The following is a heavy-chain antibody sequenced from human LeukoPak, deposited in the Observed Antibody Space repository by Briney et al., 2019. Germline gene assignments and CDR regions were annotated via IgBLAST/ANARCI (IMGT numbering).Heavy chain of an antibody. CDR1: GDSMSRFY. Sequence: SETLSLTCTVSGDSMSRFYWSWVRQPPGRSLEWIGYISYSGSTKYNPSLKSRVTISVDTSQNQFFLRLNSVTAADTAVYFCAREIRYGSGRNPSSPDWFDPWGQGTLVTVSS. D-gene: IGHD3-10*01. V-gene: IGHV4-59*01. CDR2: ISYSGST. CDR3: AREIRYGSGRNPSSPDWFDP. J-gene: IGHJ5*02.